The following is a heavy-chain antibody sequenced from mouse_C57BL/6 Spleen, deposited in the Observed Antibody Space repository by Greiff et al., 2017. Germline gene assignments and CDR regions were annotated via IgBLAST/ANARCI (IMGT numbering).Heavy chain of an antibody. Sequence: EVKLQESGPELVKPGASVKIPCKASGYTFTDYNMDWVKQSHGKSLEWIGDINPNNGGTIYNQKFKGKATLTVDKSSSTAYMELRSLTSEDTAVYYCARSKANWDAFAYWGQGTLVTVSA. V-gene: IGHV1-18*01. J-gene: IGHJ3*01. CDR3: ARSKANWDAFAY. CDR1: GYTFTDYN. D-gene: IGHD4-1*01. CDR2: INPNNGGT.